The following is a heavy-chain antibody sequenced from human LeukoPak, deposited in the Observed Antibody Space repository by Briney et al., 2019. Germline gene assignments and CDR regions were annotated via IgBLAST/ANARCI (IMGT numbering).Heavy chain of an antibody. CDR2: IRQDGSEK. CDR3: AKDRRYCSSTSCSNWFDP. CDR1: GFTFGHYW. J-gene: IGHJ5*02. D-gene: IGHD2-2*01. V-gene: IGHV3-7*01. Sequence: PGGSLRLSCAAYGFTFGHYWMSRVGQAPGKAQQCVADIRQDGSEKFYVDSVKGRFTISRDNDKSSLYLQMNSLRAEDTAVYYCAKDRRYCSSTSCSNWFDPWGQGTLVTVSS.